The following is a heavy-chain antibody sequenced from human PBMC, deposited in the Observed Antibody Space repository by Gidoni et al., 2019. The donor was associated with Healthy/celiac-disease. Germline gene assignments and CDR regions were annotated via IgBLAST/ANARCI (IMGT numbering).Heavy chain of an antibody. V-gene: IGHV4-31*03. CDR2: IYYSGST. CDR1: GGSISSGGYY. D-gene: IGHD1-1*01. J-gene: IGHJ6*02. CDR3: ARASPELEPREYYYYYGMDV. Sequence: QVQLQESGPGLVKPSQTLSLTCTVSGGSISSGGYYWSWIRQHPGKGLEWIGYIYYSGSTYYNPSLKSRVTISVDTSKNQFSLKLSSVTAADTAVYYCARASPELEPREYYYYYGMDVWGQGTTVTVSS.